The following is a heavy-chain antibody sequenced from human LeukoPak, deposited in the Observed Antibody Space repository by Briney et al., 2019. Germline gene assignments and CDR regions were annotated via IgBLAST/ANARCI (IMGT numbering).Heavy chain of an antibody. J-gene: IGHJ4*02. V-gene: IGHV3-66*03. D-gene: IGHD2-15*01. CDR1: GFTVSTNY. Sequence: PGGSLRPSCAASGFTVSTNYMSWVRQAPGKGLEWVSLIYGCGSTYYGDSVKGRFTISRDNSKNTLWLQINSLRAEDTAVYYCATSTAGCCSGGNSLDYWGQGTLVTVSS. CDR3: ATSTAGCCSGGNSLDY. CDR2: IYGCGST.